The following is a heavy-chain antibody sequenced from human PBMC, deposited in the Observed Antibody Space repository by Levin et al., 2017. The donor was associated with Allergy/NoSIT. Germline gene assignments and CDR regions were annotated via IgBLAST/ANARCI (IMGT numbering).Heavy chain of an antibody. Sequence: GGSLRLSCAASGFTFSSYWMHWVRQAPGKGLVWVSRINSDGSSTSYADSVKGRFTISRDNAKNTLYLQMNSLRAEDTAVYYCERTYYYYYMDVWGKGTTVTVSS. J-gene: IGHJ6*03. CDR1: GFTFSSYW. CDR3: ERTYYYYYMDV. CDR2: INSDGSST. V-gene: IGHV3-74*01.